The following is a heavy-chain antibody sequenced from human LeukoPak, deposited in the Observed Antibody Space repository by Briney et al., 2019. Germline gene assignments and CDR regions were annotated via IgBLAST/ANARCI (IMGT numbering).Heavy chain of an antibody. V-gene: IGHV1-46*01. CDR1: GYTFTSYY. Sequence: ASVEVSCKASGYTFTSYYIHWVRQAPGQGLEWMGMINPSGATTTYAQNFQGRVTMTRDTSTRTAYMELSSLRSEDTAVYYCAKSGSGSYYQVFDYWGQGTLVTVSS. CDR2: INPSGATT. J-gene: IGHJ4*02. CDR3: AKSGSGSYYQVFDY. D-gene: IGHD3-10*01.